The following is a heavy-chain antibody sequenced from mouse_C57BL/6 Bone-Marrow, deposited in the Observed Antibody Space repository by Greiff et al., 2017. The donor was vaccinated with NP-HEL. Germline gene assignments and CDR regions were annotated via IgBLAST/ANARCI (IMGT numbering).Heavy chain of an antibody. D-gene: IGHD2-2*01. CDR1: GFTFSSYA. CDR3: ARYGYWN. CDR2: ISDGGSYT. J-gene: IGHJ2*01. Sequence: DVKLVESGGGLVKPGGSLKLSCAASGFTFSSYAMSWVRQTPEKRLEWVATISDGGSYTYYPDNVKGRFTISRDKAKNNLYLQMSHLKSEDTAMYYCARYGYWNWGQGTTLTVSS. V-gene: IGHV5-4*03.